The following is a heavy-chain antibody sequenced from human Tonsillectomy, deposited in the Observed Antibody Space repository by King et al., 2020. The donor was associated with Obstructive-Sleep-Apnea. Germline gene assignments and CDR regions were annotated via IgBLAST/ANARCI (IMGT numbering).Heavy chain of an antibody. CDR3: AKDLELSFFPRGFDS. CDR2: ITWDGRST. J-gene: IGHJ4*02. CDR1: GFTFDDYS. D-gene: IGHD3-3*02. V-gene: IGHV3-43*01. Sequence: VQLVESGGCVVQPGGSLTLSCAASGFTFDDYSMHWVRQAPGKGLEWVSVITWDGRSTNYADSVKGRFTISRDNRKNSQYLQMNSLRSDDTALYYCAKDLELSFFPRGFDSWGQGTLVTVSS.